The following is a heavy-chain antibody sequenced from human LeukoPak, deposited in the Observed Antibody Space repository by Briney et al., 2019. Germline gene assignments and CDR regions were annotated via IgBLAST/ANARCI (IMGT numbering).Heavy chain of an antibody. CDR2: IHYSETT. CDR3: ARGPTYQPIDF. V-gene: IGHV4-39*02. J-gene: IGHJ4*02. CDR1: GGSISSSNYY. Sequence: PSETLSLTCTVSGGSISSSNYYWGWIRQPPGKGLEWIASIHYSETTYYNPSPKSRVTISVDTSKNHFSLKLSSVTAADTAVYYCARGPTYQPIDFWGQGTLVTVSS. D-gene: IGHD2-2*01.